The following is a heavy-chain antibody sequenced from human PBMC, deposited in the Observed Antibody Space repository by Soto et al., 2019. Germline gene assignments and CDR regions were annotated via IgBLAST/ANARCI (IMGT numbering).Heavy chain of an antibody. D-gene: IGHD3-10*01. V-gene: IGHV2-5*02. CDR3: AHRSGSGSYYIH. J-gene: IGHJ4*02. CDR2: IFWDDDK. Sequence: QITLKESGPTLVKPTQTLTLTCTFSGFSLSTSGVGVGWIRQPPGKALEWLALIFWDDDKRYSPSLKSRLTITKDTSKTQVVLTMTNMDPVDTATYYCAHRSGSGSYYIHWGQGTLVTVSS. CDR1: GFSLSTSGVG.